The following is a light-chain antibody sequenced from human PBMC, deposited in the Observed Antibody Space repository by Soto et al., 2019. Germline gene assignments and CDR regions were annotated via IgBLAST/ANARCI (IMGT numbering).Light chain of an antibody. CDR1: SSDVGTYNL. CDR2: EVT. J-gene: IGLJ1*01. V-gene: IGLV2-23*02. Sequence: QSALTQPASVSGSPGQSITISCTGTSSDVGTYNLVSWYQQHPANAPKLMIYEVTKRPSGVSNRFSGSKSGNTASLTISGLQAEDEADYYCCSYAAPSTFVFGTGTKVTVL. CDR3: CSYAAPSTFV.